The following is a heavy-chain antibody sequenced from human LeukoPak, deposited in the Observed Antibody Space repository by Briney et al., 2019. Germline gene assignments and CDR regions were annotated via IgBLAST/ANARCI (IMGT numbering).Heavy chain of an antibody. CDR2: IRYDGSNK. CDR1: GFTFSSYG. J-gene: IGHJ4*02. D-gene: IGHD3-16*01. V-gene: IGHV3-30*02. CDR3: AKTQRGYDYVWTYLQSHFDY. Sequence: PGGSLRLSCAASGFTFSSYGMHWVRQAPGKGLEWVAFIRYDGSNKYYADSVKGRFTISRDNSKNTLYLQMNSLRAEDTAVYYCAKTQRGYDYVWTYLQSHFDYWGQGTLVTVSS.